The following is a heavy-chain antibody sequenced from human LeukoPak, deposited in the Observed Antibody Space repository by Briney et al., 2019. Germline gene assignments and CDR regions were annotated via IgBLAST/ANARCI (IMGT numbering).Heavy chain of an antibody. CDR1: GFTFSSYG. CDR3: AKDYYDILTGYYEKGPFDY. CDR2: IWYDGSNK. J-gene: IGHJ4*02. D-gene: IGHD3-9*01. V-gene: IGHV3-33*06. Sequence: GRSLRLSCAASGFTFSSYGMHWVRQAPGKGLEWVALIWYDGSNKYYADSVKGRLTISRDNSKNTLYLQMNSLRAEDTAVYYCAKDYYDILTGYYEKGPFDYWGQGTLVTVSS.